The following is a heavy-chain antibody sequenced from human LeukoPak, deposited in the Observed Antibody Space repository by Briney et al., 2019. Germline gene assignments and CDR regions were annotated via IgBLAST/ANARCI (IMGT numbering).Heavy chain of an antibody. CDR1: GFTFSSYA. CDR2: ISYDGSNK. D-gene: IGHD3-10*02. Sequence: QPGGSLRLSCAASGFTFSSYAMHWVRQAPGKGLEWVAVISYDGSNKYYADSVKGRFTISRDNSKNTLFLQMSSLTVEDTAVYYCTTFVALRAFDVWGQGTMVTVS. V-gene: IGHV3-30*14. CDR3: TTFVALRAFDV. J-gene: IGHJ3*01.